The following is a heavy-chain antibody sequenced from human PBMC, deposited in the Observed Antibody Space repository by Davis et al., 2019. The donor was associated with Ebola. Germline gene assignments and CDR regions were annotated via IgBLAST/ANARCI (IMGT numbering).Heavy chain of an antibody. V-gene: IGHV3-23*01. CDR3: VKDSSNIWFDI. CDR1: GFIFRNYV. J-gene: IGHJ3*02. D-gene: IGHD2/OR15-2a*01. CDR2: FGTGGET. Sequence: GESLKISCDTSGFIFRNYVMSWVRQAPGKGLEWVSTFGTGGETYYADSVKGRFAISRDNSRGTLYLQMNSLRVEDSAIYYCVKDSSNIWFDIWGQGTLVTVSS.